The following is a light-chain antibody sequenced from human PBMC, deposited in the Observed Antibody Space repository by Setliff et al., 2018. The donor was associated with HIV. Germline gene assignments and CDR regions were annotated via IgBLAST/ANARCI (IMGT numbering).Light chain of an antibody. Sequence: EIVLTQSPGTLCLSPGERATLSCRASQSVSSSYLAWYQQKPGLAPRLLIYGASTRATGIPDRFSGSGSGTDFTLTISRLEPEDFAVYYCQQYGTSRTFGQGTKV. CDR3: QQYGTSRT. CDR1: QSVSSSY. V-gene: IGKV3-20*01. J-gene: IGKJ1*01. CDR2: GAS.